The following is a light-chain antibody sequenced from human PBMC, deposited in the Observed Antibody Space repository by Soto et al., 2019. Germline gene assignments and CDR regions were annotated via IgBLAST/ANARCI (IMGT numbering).Light chain of an antibody. Sequence: EIVLTQSPGTLSLSPGERATLSCRASQNINTKLAWHQQKPGQAPRLLFYFTSTRVTGTPDRFSGSGSGTDFTLTISRLEPEDFAVYYCQQRGNLPYTFGQGTKLEI. J-gene: IGKJ2*01. CDR2: FTS. V-gene: IGKV3-20*01. CDR3: QQRGNLPYT. CDR1: QNINTK.